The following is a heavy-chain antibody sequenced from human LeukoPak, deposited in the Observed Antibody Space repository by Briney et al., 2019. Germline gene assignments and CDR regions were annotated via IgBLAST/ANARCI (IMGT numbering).Heavy chain of an antibody. Sequence: GGSLRLSCAASGSTFSSYGMHWVRQAPGKGLEWVAFIRYDGSNKYYADSVKGRFTISRDNSKNTLYLQMNSLRAEDTAVYYCARYRAMMYYFDYWGQGTLVTVSS. CDR3: ARYRAMMYYFDY. CDR2: IRYDGSNK. D-gene: IGHD2-15*01. J-gene: IGHJ4*02. CDR1: GSTFSSYG. V-gene: IGHV3-30*02.